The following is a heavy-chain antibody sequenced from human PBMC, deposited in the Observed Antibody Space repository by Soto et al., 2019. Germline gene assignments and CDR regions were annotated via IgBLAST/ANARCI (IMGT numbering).Heavy chain of an antibody. D-gene: IGHD3-10*01. CDR2: INPNSGNI. J-gene: IGHJ4*02. V-gene: IGHV1-8*01. Sequence: SVKVSCKASVDTFTSYDINWVRQATGHGLEWMGWINPNSGNIGYAQKFQGRVTMTRDTAIRTAYMEVSRLRSDDTAVYYCARGRASGSYYLLDYWGQGTLVTVSS. CDR1: VDTFTSYD. CDR3: ARGRASGSYYLLDY.